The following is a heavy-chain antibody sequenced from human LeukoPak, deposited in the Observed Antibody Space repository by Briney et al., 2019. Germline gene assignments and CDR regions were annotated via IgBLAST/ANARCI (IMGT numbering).Heavy chain of an antibody. V-gene: IGHV3-23*01. CDR2: ISGSGGST. J-gene: IGHJ4*02. D-gene: IGHD6-13*01. Sequence: GGSLRLSCAASGFTFSSYAMSWVRQAPGKGLEWVSAISGSGGSTYYADSVKGRFTISRDNSKNTLYLQMNSLRAEDTAVYYCAKAHSSWYWMSRIADYWGQGTLVTVSS. CDR1: GFTFSSYA. CDR3: AKAHSSWYWMSRIADY.